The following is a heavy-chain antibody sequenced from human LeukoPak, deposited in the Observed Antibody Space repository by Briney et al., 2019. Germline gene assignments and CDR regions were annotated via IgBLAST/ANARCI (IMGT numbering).Heavy chain of an antibody. CDR1: GGSISGHY. V-gene: IGHV4-59*11. CDR3: ARFGVDYDMDV. CDR2: IHYSGRP. J-gene: IGHJ6*02. D-gene: IGHD3-16*01. Sequence: SETLSLTCTVSGGSISGHYWTWIRQPPGKGLEWIGQIHYSGRPDYNPSLKSRVTISVDTSKNQFSLKVTSVTGADTAVYYCARFGVDYDMDVWGQGTLVTVSS.